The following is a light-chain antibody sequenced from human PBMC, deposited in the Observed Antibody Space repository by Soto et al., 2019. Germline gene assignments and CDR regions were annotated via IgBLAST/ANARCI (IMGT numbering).Light chain of an antibody. CDR1: QSVSSY. CDR2: DAS. J-gene: IGKJ4*01. Sequence: EIVLTQSPATLSLSPGERATLSCRASQSVSSYLAWYQQKPGQAPRLLIYDASNRATGIPARFSGSGSGTDFTLTISSLEPEDFAVYYRKQRSTWLLTFGGGTKVDIK. V-gene: IGKV3-11*01. CDR3: KQRSTWLLT.